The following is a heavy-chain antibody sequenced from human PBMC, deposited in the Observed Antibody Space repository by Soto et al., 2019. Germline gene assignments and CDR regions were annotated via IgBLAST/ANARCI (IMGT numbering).Heavy chain of an antibody. D-gene: IGHD2-2*01. V-gene: IGHV3-66*01. CDR2: IYSGGST. CDR3: ARDCGTSSSTSCYDAFDI. J-gene: IGHJ3*02. Sequence: GGSLRLSCAASGFTVSSNYMSWVRQAPGKGLEWVSVIYSGGSTYYADSVKGRFTISRDNSKNTLYLQMNSLRAEDTAVYYCARDCGTSSSTSCYDAFDIWGQGTMVTVSS. CDR1: GFTVSSNY.